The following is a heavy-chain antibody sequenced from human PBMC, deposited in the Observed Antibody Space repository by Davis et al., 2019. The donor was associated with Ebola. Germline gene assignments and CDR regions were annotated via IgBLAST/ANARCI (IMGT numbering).Heavy chain of an antibody. CDR3: ARDLSFIGPSRWFDP. V-gene: IGHV4-59*12. CDR1: GGSISSYY. Sequence: MPSETLSLTCTVSGGSISSYYWSWIRQPPGKGLEWIGYIYYSGSTNYNPSLKSRVTISVDKSKNQFSLKLSSVTAADTAVYYCARDLSFIGPSRWFDPWGQGTLATVSS. D-gene: IGHD3-10*01. CDR2: IYYSGST. J-gene: IGHJ5*02.